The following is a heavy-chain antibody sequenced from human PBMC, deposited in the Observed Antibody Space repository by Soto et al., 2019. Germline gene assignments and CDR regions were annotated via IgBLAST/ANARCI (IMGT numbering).Heavy chain of an antibody. V-gene: IGHV3-30-3*01. Sequence: QVPLVESGGGVVQPGRSLRLSCAASGFTFSSYAMHWVRQAPGKGLEWVAVISYDGSNKYYADSVKGRFTISRDNSKNTLYLQMNSLRAEDTAVYYCARAGGTRRSYFDYWGQGTLVTVSS. CDR3: ARAGGTRRSYFDY. CDR1: GFTFSSYA. D-gene: IGHD3-16*01. CDR2: ISYDGSNK. J-gene: IGHJ4*02.